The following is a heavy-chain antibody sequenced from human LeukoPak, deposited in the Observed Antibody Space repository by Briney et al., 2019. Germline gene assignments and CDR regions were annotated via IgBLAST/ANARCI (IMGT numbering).Heavy chain of an antibody. CDR2: IKQDGSEK. CDR3: ARGQDYGDYPLDY. V-gene: IGHV3-7*01. J-gene: IGHJ4*02. CDR1: GFTFSSYW. D-gene: IGHD4-17*01. Sequence: GGSLRLSCAASGFTFSSYWMSWVRQAPGKGLEWVANIKQDGSEKYYVDSVKGRFTISRDNAKNSLYLQVNSLRAEDTAVYYCARGQDYGDYPLDYWGQGTLVTVSS.